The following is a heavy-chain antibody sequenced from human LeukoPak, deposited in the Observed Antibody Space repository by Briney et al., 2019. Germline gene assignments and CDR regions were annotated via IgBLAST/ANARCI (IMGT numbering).Heavy chain of an antibody. D-gene: IGHD6-19*01. CDR2: IRSKAYGGTT. CDR1: GFTFGDYA. Sequence: GGSLRLSCTASGFTFGDYAMSRVRQAPGKGLEWVGFIRSKAYGGTTEYAASVKGRFTISRDDSKSIAYLQMNSLKTEDTAVYYCTRVDVSVAGTAYFDYWGQGTLVTVSS. J-gene: IGHJ4*02. V-gene: IGHV3-49*04. CDR3: TRVDVSVAGTAYFDY.